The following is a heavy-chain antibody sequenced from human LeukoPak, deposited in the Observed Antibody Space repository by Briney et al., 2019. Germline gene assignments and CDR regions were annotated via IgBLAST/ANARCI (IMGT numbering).Heavy chain of an antibody. D-gene: IGHD6-19*01. V-gene: IGHV5-51*01. Sequence: GESLKISCKGSGYSFTSYWIGWVRQMPGKGLEWMGIIYPGDSGTRYSPSFQGQVTISADKSISTAYLQWSSLKASDTAMYYCARPMDSSGWPLDYWGQGTLVTVSS. CDR2: IYPGDSGT. CDR3: ARPMDSSGWPLDY. J-gene: IGHJ4*02. CDR1: GYSFTSYW.